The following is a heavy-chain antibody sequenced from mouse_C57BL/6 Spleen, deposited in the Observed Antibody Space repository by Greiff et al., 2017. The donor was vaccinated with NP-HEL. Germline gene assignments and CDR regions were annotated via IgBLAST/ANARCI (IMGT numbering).Heavy chain of an antibody. V-gene: IGHV5-4*03. CDR1: GFTFSSYA. J-gene: IGHJ3*01. D-gene: IGHD2-4*01. Sequence: EVKLVESGGGLVKPGGSLKLSCAASGFTFSSYAMSWVRQTPEKRLEWVATISDGGSYTYSPDNVKGRFTISRDNAKNNLYLQMSHLKSEDTAMYYCARPYDYDGFAYWGQGTLVTVSA. CDR3: ARPYDYDGFAY. CDR2: ISDGGSYT.